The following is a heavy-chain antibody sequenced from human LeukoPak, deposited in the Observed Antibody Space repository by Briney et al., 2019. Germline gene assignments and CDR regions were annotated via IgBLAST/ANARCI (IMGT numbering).Heavy chain of an antibody. CDR3: AKAAVRYFDWLFTPFDY. D-gene: IGHD3-9*01. V-gene: IGHV3-23*01. CDR2: ISGSGGST. Sequence: ESGGSLRLSCAASGFTFSSYAVSWVRQAPGKGLEWVSAISGSGGSTYYADSVKGRFTISRDNSKNTLYLQMNSLRAGDTAVYYCAKAAVRYFDWLFTPFDYWGQGTLVTVSS. J-gene: IGHJ4*02. CDR1: GFTFSSYA.